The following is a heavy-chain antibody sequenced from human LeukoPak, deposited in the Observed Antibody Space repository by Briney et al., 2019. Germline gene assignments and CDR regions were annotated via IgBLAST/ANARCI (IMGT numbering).Heavy chain of an antibody. V-gene: IGHV3-48*03. CDR3: VRAIRPMGMITNFDF. CDR1: GFTFSSYE. CDR2: VSGNGDTI. D-gene: IGHD3-16*01. J-gene: IGHJ4*02. Sequence: GGSLRLSCAASGFTFSSYEMNWVRQAPGKGLEWVSYVSGNGDTIYYAESVRGRFTISRDNAKNSLYLQMNSLRAEDTAVYYCVRAIRPMGMITNFDFWGQGSLVTVSS.